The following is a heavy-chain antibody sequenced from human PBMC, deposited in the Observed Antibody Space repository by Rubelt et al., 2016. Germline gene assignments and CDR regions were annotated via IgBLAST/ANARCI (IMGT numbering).Heavy chain of an antibody. V-gene: IGHV6-1*01. CDR1: GDSVSSNSGA. D-gene: IGHD6-6*01. CDR2: TYYRSNWSN. CDR3: ARGYTSSSKAFDY. Sequence: QVQLQESGPGLVKPSQTLSLTCAISGDSVSSNSGAWNWLRQSPSRGLEWLGRTYYRSNWSNDYALSVKSRITINADTSKNQFSLQRRSVTPEDTAVDYCARGYTSSSKAFDYWGQGTLVTVSS. J-gene: IGHJ4*02.